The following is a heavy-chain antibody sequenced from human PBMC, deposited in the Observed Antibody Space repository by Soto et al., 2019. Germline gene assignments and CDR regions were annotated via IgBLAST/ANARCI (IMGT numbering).Heavy chain of an antibody. J-gene: IGHJ6*02. Sequence: QVQLVQSGAEVKKPGASVKVSCKASGYTFTSYAMHWVRQAPGQRLEWMGWINAGNGNTKYSQKFQGRVTITRDTSASTAYMELSSLRSEDTAAYYCAKTTVTTHYYGMDVWGQGTTVTVSS. V-gene: IGHV1-3*01. CDR3: AKTTVTTHYYGMDV. CDR2: INAGNGNT. D-gene: IGHD4-4*01. CDR1: GYTFTSYA.